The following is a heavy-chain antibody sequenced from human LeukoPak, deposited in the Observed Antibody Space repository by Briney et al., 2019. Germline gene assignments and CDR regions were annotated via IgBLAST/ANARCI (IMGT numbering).Heavy chain of an antibody. CDR3: ARSCPDYYDSSGYRPFDY. J-gene: IGHJ4*02. CDR1: GGSISSGGYY. D-gene: IGHD3-22*01. V-gene: IGHV4-31*03. Sequence: SETLSLTCTVTGGSISSGGYYWSWIRQHPGKGLEWIGYIYYSGSTYYNPSLKSRVTISVDTSKNQFSLKLSSVTAADTAVYYCARSCPDYYDSSGYRPFDYWGQGTLVTVSS. CDR2: IYYSGST.